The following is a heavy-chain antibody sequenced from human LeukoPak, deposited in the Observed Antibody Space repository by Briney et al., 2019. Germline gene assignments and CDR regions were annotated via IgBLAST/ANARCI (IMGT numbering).Heavy chain of an antibody. CDR2: IYPGDSDT. D-gene: IGHD6-13*01. J-gene: IGHJ3*02. Sequence: GESLKISCKGSGYSFTSYWIGWVRQMPGKGLEWMGIIYPGDSDTRYSPSFQGQVTISADKSISTAYLQWSSLKASDTAMYYCARQGTQYSSSWYHAFDIWGQGTMVTVSS. V-gene: IGHV5-51*01. CDR1: GYSFTSYW. CDR3: ARQGTQYSSSWYHAFDI.